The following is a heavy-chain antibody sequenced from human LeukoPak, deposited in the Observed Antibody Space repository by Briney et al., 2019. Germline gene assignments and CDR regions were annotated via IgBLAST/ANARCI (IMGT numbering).Heavy chain of an antibody. Sequence: GGSLRLSCAASGFTFSDYYMSWIRQAPGKGLEWVSYISISGNIYYADSVKGRFTISRDNAKNSLYLQMNSLRAEDTAVYYCARFLVRTTRFFGPWGQGTLVTVSS. J-gene: IGHJ5*02. CDR1: GFTFSDYY. CDR2: ISISGNI. D-gene: IGHD1-14*01. V-gene: IGHV3-11*01. CDR3: ARFLVRTTRFFGP.